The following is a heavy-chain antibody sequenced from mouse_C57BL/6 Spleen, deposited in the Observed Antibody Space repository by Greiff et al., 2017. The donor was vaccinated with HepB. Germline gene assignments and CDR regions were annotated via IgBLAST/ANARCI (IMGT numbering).Heavy chain of an antibody. D-gene: IGHD2-5*01. V-gene: IGHV6-6*01. CDR1: GFTFSDAW. CDR2: IRNKANNHAR. Sequence: EVQVVESGGGLVQPGGSMKLSCAASGFTFSDAWMDWVRQSPEKGLEWVAEIRNKANNHARYYAESVKGRFTISRDDSKSSVYLQMNSLRAEDTGIYYCYSNGDYAMDYWGQGTSVTVSS. CDR3: YSNGDYAMDY. J-gene: IGHJ4*01.